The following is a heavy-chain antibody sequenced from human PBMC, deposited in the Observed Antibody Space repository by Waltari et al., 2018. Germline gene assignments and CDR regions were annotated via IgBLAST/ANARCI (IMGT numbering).Heavy chain of an antibody. Sequence: EVQLLESGGGLVQPGGSLRLSCAASGFTFSSYAMSWVRQAPGKGLEWVSVIYSGGSTYYADSVKGRFTISRDNSKNTLYLQMNSLRAEDTAVYYCAPAISGSFVIDYWGQGTLVTVSS. CDR2: IYSGGST. CDR1: GFTFSSYA. D-gene: IGHD1-26*01. V-gene: IGHV3-23*03. J-gene: IGHJ4*02. CDR3: APAISGSFVIDY.